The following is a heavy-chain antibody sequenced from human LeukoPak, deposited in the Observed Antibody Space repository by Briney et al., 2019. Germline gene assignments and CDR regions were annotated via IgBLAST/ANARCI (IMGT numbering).Heavy chain of an antibody. CDR2: IYYSGST. Sequence: SETLSLTCTVSGGSISSYYWSWIRQPPGKGLEWIGYIYYSGSTNYNPSLKSRVTISADTSKNQFSLKLSSVTAADTAVYYCARRRRYSSGWSAHFDYWGQGTLVTVSS. J-gene: IGHJ4*02. D-gene: IGHD6-19*01. CDR1: GGSISSYY. CDR3: ARRRRYSSGWSAHFDY. V-gene: IGHV4-59*08.